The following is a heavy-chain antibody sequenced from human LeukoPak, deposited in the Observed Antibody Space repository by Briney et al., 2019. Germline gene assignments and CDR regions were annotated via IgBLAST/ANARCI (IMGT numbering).Heavy chain of an antibody. CDR2: STNKANGYIT. CDR3: TADLRYLTTWV. CDR1: GFSFSDHY. J-gene: IGHJ4*02. V-gene: IGHV3-72*01. Sequence: GGSLRLSCAASGFSFSDHYMDWVRQAPGKGLEWVGRSTNKANGYITEYAASVKGRFIISRDDSKNLAFLQMNSLKTEDTAVYYCTADLRYLTTWVWGRGTQVTVSS. D-gene: IGHD1-14*01.